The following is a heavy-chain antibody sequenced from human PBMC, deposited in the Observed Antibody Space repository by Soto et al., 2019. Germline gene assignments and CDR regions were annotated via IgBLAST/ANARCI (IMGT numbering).Heavy chain of an antibody. CDR2: ISYDGSNK. J-gene: IGHJ6*02. CDR3: ARGSIAAAGTSYYYYGMDV. V-gene: IGHV3-30-3*01. Sequence: GGSLRLSCAASGFTFSSYAMHWVRQAPGKGLEWVAVISYDGSNKYYADSVKGRFTISRDNSKNTLCLQMNSLRAEDTAVYYCARGSIAAAGTSYYYYGMDVWGQGTTVTVSS. D-gene: IGHD6-13*01. CDR1: GFTFSSYA.